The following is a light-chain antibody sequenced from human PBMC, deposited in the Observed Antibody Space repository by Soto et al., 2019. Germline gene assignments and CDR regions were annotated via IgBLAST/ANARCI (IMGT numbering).Light chain of an antibody. J-gene: IGKJ4*01. Sequence: IVMTQSPATLSVSPGESVTLPCRASQSISSYLAWYQQRPGQPPRLLIYGASTKATGVPTRFSGSGSGTDFILTISSLQSEDFAIYYCQQYDNWPPRLSFGGGTKVEIK. CDR2: GAS. V-gene: IGKV3D-15*01. CDR3: QQYDNWPPRLS. CDR1: QSISSY.